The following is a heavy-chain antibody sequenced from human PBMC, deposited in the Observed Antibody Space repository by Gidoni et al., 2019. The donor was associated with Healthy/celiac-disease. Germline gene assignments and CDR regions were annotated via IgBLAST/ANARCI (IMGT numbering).Heavy chain of an antibody. J-gene: IGHJ4*02. D-gene: IGHD3-16*02. V-gene: IGHV3-30*04. CDR1: GFTFSSYA. Sequence: QVQLVESGAGVVQPGRSLRLSCAASGFTFSSYAMHWVRQAPGKGLEWVAVISYDGSNKYYADSVKGRFTISRDNSKNTLYLQMNSLRAEDTAVCYCASLSPLDYWGQGTLVTVSS. CDR2: ISYDGSNK. CDR3: ASLSPLDY.